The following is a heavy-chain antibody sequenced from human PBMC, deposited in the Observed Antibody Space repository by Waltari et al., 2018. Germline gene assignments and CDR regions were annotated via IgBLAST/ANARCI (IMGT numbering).Heavy chain of an antibody. Sequence: QVQLVQSGAEVKKPGASVKVSCKASGYTFTGYYMHWVRQAPGQGLEWMGWIKPNSGGTNYAQKFQGRVTMTRDTSISTAYMELSRLRSDDTAVYYCARARVRSSGWYGFDYWGQGTLVTVSS. D-gene: IGHD6-19*01. J-gene: IGHJ4*02. V-gene: IGHV1-2*02. CDR2: IKPNSGGT. CDR3: ARARVRSSGWYGFDY. CDR1: GYTFTGYY.